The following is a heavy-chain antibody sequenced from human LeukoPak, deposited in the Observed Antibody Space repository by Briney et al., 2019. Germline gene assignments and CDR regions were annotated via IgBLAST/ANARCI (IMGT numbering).Heavy chain of an antibody. V-gene: IGHV3-21*04. CDR1: GFTFSSYS. CDR3: AKDREDCSSTSCYAAFDI. J-gene: IGHJ3*02. D-gene: IGHD2-2*01. CDR2: ISSSSSYI. Sequence: GGSLRLSCAASGFTFSSYSMNWVRQAPGKGLEWVSSISSSSSYIYYADSVKGRFTISRDNSKNTLYLQMNSLRAEDTAVYYCAKDREDCSSTSCYAAFDIWGQGTMVTVSS.